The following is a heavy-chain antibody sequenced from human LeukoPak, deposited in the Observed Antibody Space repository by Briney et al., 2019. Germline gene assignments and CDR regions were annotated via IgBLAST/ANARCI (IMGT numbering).Heavy chain of an antibody. CDR1: GFTFGDHA. D-gene: IGHD3-22*01. V-gene: IGHV3-49*04. Sequence: PGRSLRLSCTASGFTFGDHAMSWVRQAPGKGLEWVGFIRSKAYGGTTEYAASVKGRFTISRDDSKSIASLQMNSLKTEDTAVYYCTRGYYYDSSGYYYLFDYWGQGTLVTVSS. CDR2: IRSKAYGGTT. J-gene: IGHJ4*02. CDR3: TRGYYYDSSGYYYLFDY.